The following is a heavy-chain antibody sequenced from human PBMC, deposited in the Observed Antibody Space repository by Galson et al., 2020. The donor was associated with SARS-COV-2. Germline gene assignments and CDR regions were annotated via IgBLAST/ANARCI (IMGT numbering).Heavy chain of an antibody. V-gene: IGHV4-34*01. CDR2: INHSGST. CDR1: GGSFSGYY. CDR3: ARARPGRGRSTVDY. D-gene: IGHD4-17*01. J-gene: IGHJ4*02. Sequence: SETLSLTCAVYGGSFSGYYWSWIRQPPGKGLEWIGEINHSGSTNYNPSLKSRVTISVDTSKNQFSLKLSSVTAADTAVYYCARARPGRGRSTVDYWGQGTLVTVSS.